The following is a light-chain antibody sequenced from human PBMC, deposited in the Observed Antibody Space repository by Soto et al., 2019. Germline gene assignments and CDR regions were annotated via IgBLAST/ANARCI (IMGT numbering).Light chain of an antibody. CDR3: QQT. J-gene: IGKJ1*01. Sequence: DIQMTQSPSSLSASVGDRVTITCQASQDISNYLNWYQQKPGKAPKLLNYDASNLETGVPSRFSGSGSGTDFTLTISSRQPEDIATYYCQQTFGQGTKVQIK. CDR2: DAS. V-gene: IGKV1-33*01. CDR1: QDISNY.